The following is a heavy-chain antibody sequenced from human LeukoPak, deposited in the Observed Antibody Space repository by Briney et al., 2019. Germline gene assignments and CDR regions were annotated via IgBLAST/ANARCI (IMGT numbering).Heavy chain of an antibody. V-gene: IGHV3-30*02. D-gene: IGHD6-6*01. Sequence: GGSLRLSCAVSGFNLNSYAMHWVRQAPGKGLEWVAVIRHDEANIFYADSVQGRFTISRDTSKKLLYLQMNSLRVEDTAVYYCAKEYTPSSPLGELDSWGQGTLVTVSS. J-gene: IGHJ4*02. CDR2: IRHDEANI. CDR1: GFNLNSYA. CDR3: AKEYTPSSPLGELDS.